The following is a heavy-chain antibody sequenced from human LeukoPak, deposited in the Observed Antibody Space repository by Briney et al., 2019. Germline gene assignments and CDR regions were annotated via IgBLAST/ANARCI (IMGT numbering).Heavy chain of an antibody. CDR2: TSGSGVNS. J-gene: IGHJ4*02. CDR1: GFTLRSYD. V-gene: IGHV3-23*01. Sequence: GGSLRLSCAASGFTLRSYDMSWVRQAPGKGLEWVAATSGSGVNSYYADSVSGRFTISRDNSQNTPYLQMDSLRTEDTALYYSAKEYSGYDFDYWGQGTLVTVSS. CDR3: AKEYSGYDFDY. D-gene: IGHD5-12*01.